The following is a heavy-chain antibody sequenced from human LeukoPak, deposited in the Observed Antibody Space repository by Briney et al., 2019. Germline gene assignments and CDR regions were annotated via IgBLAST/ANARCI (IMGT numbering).Heavy chain of an antibody. J-gene: IGHJ4*02. CDR2: IYYSGST. Sequence: SETLSRTCTVSGGSVSSGSYYWSWIRQPPGKGLEWIGYIYYSGSTNYNPSLKSRVTISVDTSKNQFSLKLSSVTAADTAVYYCARGGSYDEYYFDYWGQGTLVTVSS. CDR3: ARGGSYDEYYFDY. D-gene: IGHD1-26*01. V-gene: IGHV4-61*01. CDR1: GGSVSSGSYY.